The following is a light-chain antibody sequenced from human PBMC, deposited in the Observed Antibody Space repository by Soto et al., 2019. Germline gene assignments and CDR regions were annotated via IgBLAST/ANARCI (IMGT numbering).Light chain of an antibody. V-gene: IGKV3-15*01. J-gene: IGKJ4*01. CDR1: QSVSSN. CDR3: QQYNDWPRST. CDR2: GAS. Sequence: EIVMRQSPATLSLSPGERATLSFMGSQSVSSNLAWYQQKPGQAPRLLIYGASTRATGIPARFSGGGSGTEFTLTISSLQSEDFALYSCQQYNDWPRSTFGGGTKVDIK.